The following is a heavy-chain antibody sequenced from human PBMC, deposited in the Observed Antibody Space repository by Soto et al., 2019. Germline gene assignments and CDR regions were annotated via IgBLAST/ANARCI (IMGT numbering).Heavy chain of an antibody. CDR1: GFTFSYHW. J-gene: IGHJ6*03. D-gene: IGHD2-21*02. Sequence: EGQLVESGGGLVQRGGSLRLSCEASGFTFSYHWMSWVRQAPGKGLECVANINQDGGARFYVDSVTGQFTMSRDNAKNSLDLQMTRQRAEDPAVYYCTSDIQVTYIYYMDPRRRATTATVS. CDR2: INQDGGAR. CDR3: TSDIQVTYIYYMDP. V-gene: IGHV3-7*01.